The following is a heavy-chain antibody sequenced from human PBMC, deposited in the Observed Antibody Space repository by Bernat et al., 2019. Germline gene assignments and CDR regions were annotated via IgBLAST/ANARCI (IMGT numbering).Heavy chain of an antibody. CDR1: GFTFSSYW. CDR3: ARDQGIAVAGTYYYYGMDV. Sequence: EVQLVESGGGLVKPGGSLRLSCAASGFTFSSYWMHWVRQAPGKGLVWVSRINSDGSSTSYADSVKGRFTISRDNAKNTLYLQMNSLRAEDTAVYYCARDQGIAVAGTYYYYGMDVWGQGTTVTVSS. D-gene: IGHD6-19*01. CDR2: INSDGSST. J-gene: IGHJ6*02. V-gene: IGHV3-74*01.